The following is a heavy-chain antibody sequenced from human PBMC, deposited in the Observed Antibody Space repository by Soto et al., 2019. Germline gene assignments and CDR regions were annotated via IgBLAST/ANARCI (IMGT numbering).Heavy chain of an antibody. CDR2: IYATGTT. CDR1: GASISGLY. J-gene: IGHJ5*02. Sequence: SETLSLTCTVSGASISGLYWSWIRKSAGKGLEWIGRIYATGTTDYNPSLKSRVMMSVDTSKKQFSLKLRSVTAADTAVYYCVRDGTKTLRDWFDPWGQGISVTVS. D-gene: IGHD1-1*01. V-gene: IGHV4-4*07. CDR3: VRDGTKTLRDWFDP.